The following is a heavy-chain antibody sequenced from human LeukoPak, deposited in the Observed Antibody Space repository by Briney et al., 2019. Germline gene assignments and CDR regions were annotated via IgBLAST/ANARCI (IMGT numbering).Heavy chain of an antibody. CDR2: ISSSSDYI. J-gene: IGHJ3*02. V-gene: IGHV3-21*04. CDR3: AKACTKQWELLDAFDI. Sequence: GGSLRLSCAASGFTFSSFSMNWVRQAPGKGLEWVPSISSSSDYIFYADSVKGRFTISRDNSKNTLYLQMNSLRAEDTAVYYCAKACTKQWELLDAFDIWGQGTMVTVSS. D-gene: IGHD1-26*01. CDR1: GFTFSSFS.